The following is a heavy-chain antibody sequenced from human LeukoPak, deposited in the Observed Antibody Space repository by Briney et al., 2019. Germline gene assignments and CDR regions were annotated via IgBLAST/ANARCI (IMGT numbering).Heavy chain of an antibody. D-gene: IGHD3-22*01. J-gene: IGHJ4*02. V-gene: IGHV4-34*01. CDR2: INHSGST. Sequence: PSETLSLTCAVYGGSFSGYYWSWIRQPPGKGLEWIGEINHSGSTNCNPSLKSRVTISVDTSKNQFSLKLSSVTAADTAVYYCARGRFDSSGYYFGPIYYFDYWGQGTLVTVSS. CDR3: ARGRFDSSGYYFGPIYYFDY. CDR1: GGSFSGYY.